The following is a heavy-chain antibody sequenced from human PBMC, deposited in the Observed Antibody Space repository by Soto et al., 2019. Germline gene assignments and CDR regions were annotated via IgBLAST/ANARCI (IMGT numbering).Heavy chain of an antibody. Sequence: GGSLRLACAASGFTFSSDWMSWVRQAPGKGLEWVANIKQDGSEKYYVDSVKGRFTISRDNAKNSLYLQMNSLRAEDTAVYYCASGGGGIGATLAYSRQGTLVTASS. CDR1: GFTFSSDW. CDR3: ASGGGGIGATLAY. J-gene: IGHJ4*02. CDR2: IKQDGSEK. V-gene: IGHV3-7*01. D-gene: IGHD1-1*01.